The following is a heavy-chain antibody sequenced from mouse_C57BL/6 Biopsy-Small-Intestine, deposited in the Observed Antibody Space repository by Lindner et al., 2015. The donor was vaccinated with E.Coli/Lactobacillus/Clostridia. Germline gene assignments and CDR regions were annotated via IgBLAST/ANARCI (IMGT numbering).Heavy chain of an antibody. CDR2: INSGSNII. CDR3: AGSWDY. Sequence: VQLQESGGGLVRPGGSLKLSCAASGFIFSDYGMHWVRQAPEKGLEWVAYINSGSNIIYYADTVKGRFTISRDNAKNTLFLQMTSLRSEDTAMYYCAGSWDYWGQGTSVTVSS. CDR1: GFIFSDYG. V-gene: IGHV5-17*01. J-gene: IGHJ4*01.